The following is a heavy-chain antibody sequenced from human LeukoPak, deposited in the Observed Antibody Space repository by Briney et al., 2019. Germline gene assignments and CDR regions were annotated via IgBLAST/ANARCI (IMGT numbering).Heavy chain of an antibody. CDR3: AKDLHDYGNYVGGFDS. CDR1: GFTFSSYA. Sequence: GGSLRLSCVASGFTFSSYAMDWVRQAPGKGLEWVSAISGSGGNTYYADSVKGRFTISRDHSKTTLFLQMNSLRAEDTAVYYCAKDLHDYGNYVGGFDSWGQGTLVTVSS. V-gene: IGHV3-23*01. CDR2: ISGSGGNT. D-gene: IGHD4-11*01. J-gene: IGHJ5*01.